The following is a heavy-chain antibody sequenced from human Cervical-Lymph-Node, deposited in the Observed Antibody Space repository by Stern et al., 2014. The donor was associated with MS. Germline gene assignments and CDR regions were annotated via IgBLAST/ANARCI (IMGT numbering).Heavy chain of an antibody. CDR3: ARPIYGDHGGLKY. J-gene: IGHJ4*02. D-gene: IGHD4-23*01. V-gene: IGHV4-39*02. Sequence: VQLQESGPGLVKPSETLSLSCNVSGGSISGSHYYWGWIRQPPGKGREWIASIFYSGRTYYNPSHSSRVTIYVDNSHNLFSLRMPSVTAADTAVYYCARPIYGDHGGLKYWGQGAQVTVSS. CDR1: GGSISGSHYY. CDR2: IFYSGRT.